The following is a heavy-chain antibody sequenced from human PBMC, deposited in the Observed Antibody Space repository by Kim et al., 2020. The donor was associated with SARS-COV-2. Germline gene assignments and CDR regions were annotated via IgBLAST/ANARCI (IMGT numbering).Heavy chain of an antibody. V-gene: IGHV3-74*01. J-gene: IGHJ5*01. Sequence: GGSLRLSCAASGFTFSRYWMHWVRQAPGKGLLWVSRINSDGSSTSYADSVKGRFTISRDNAKNTLYLLMNSLRAEDTAVYYCAKALSGSGSYYTLPFDS. CDR1: GFTFSRYW. D-gene: IGHD3-10*01. CDR3: AKALSGSGSYYTLPFDS. CDR2: INSDGSST.